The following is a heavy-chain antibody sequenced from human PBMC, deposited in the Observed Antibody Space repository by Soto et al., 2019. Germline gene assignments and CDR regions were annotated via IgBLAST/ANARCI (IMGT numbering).Heavy chain of an antibody. CDR1: GGTFSAYA. J-gene: IGHJ6*02. Sequence: QLQLVQSGAEVTKHGSSVKVSCKASGGTFSAYAISWVRQAPGQGLEWMGGILPLSGTTNYTQRFQGRVTISADKSTSTAYMELSSLRSEDTAVYYCARANPTKYYDYVWGDYRRGGMDVWGQGTTATVSS. D-gene: IGHD3-16*02. CDR3: ARANPTKYYDYVWGDYRRGGMDV. V-gene: IGHV1-69*06. CDR2: ILPLSGTT.